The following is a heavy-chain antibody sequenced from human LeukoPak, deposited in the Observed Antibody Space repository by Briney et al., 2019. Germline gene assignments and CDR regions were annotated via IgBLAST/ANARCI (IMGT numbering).Heavy chain of an antibody. CDR2: ISPDGNYI. CDR3: VSQRDHRVAVAGSFDN. Sequence: GGSLRLSCAASGFTFSNFAMSWVRQTPGTGLAWLSAISPDGNYIYYADSVKGRFTTSKDNSKNTLYLQMTSLRVEDTAVYFCVSQRDHRVAVAGSFDNWGQGTLISVSP. CDR1: GFTFSNFA. D-gene: IGHD6-19*01. J-gene: IGHJ4*02. V-gene: IGHV3-23*01.